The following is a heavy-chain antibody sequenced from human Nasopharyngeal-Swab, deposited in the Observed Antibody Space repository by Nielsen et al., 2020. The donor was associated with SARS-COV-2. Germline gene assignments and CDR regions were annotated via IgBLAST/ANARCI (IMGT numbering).Heavy chain of an antibody. Sequence: LKISCAASGFTFSSYGMHWVRQAPGKGLEWVAVIWYDGSNKYYADSVKGRFTISRDNAKNSLYLQMNSLRAEDTAVYYCARDSDIPYSGYGMDVWGQGTTVTVSS. CDR3: ARDSDIPYSGYGMDV. CDR2: IWYDGSNK. J-gene: IGHJ6*02. CDR1: GFTFSSYG. V-gene: IGHV3-33*01. D-gene: IGHD6-13*01.